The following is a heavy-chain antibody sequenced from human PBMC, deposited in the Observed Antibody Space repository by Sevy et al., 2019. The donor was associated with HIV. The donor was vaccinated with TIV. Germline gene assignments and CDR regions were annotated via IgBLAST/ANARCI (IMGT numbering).Heavy chain of an antibody. Sequence: GGSLRLSCTGSGFTFGDYAMSWVRQAPGKGLEWVAFLKHKAYGGTLDYAASAKGRFSISRDDSKSIAQLQMNDLKAEEPGIYYCTRGKGAQSIFDYWGQGALVTVSS. D-gene: IGHD3-16*01. CDR3: TRGKGAQSIFDY. J-gene: IGHJ4*02. CDR1: GFTFGDYA. V-gene: IGHV3-49*04. CDR2: LKHKAYGGTL.